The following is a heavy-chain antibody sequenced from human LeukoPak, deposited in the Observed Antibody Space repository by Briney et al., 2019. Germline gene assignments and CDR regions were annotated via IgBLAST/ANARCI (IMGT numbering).Heavy chain of an antibody. V-gene: IGHV1-69*06. D-gene: IGHD5-12*01. CDR2: IIPIFGTA. CDR1: GGTFSSYA. Sequence: ASVKVSCKASGGTFSSYAISWVRQAPGQGLEWMGGIIPIFGTANYAQKFQGRVTITADKSTSTAYMELSSLRSEDTAVYYCASGDIVATIKYFQHRGQGTLVTVSS. CDR3: ASGDIVATIKYFQH. J-gene: IGHJ1*01.